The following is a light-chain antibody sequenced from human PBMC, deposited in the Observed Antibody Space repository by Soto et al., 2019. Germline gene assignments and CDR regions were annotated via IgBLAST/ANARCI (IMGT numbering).Light chain of an antibody. CDR2: DAS. V-gene: IGKV3-11*01. Sequence: DIVMTQSPDSLPVSMDKRATLSCRASQSVSSYLAWYQQKPGQAPRLLIYDASNRATGIPARFSGSGPGTDFTLTIISLEPEDSAVYYCQQRNMWPITFCQGALLEIK. J-gene: IGKJ5*01. CDR3: QQRNMWPIT. CDR1: QSVSSY.